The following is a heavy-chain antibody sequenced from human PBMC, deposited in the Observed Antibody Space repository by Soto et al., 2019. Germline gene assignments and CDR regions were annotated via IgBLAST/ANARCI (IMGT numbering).Heavy chain of an antibody. CDR3: AGTSSLTWYYMHV. CDR2: TYYRSRWYN. CDR1: GDSVSSNSAA. J-gene: IGHJ6*03. Sequence: PSQTLSLTCVISGDSVSSNSAAWNWIRQSPSRDLEWLGRTYYRSRWYNDYAVSVRSRITVNADTSKNQFSLHLNYVTPEDTAVYYCAGTSSLTWYYMHVWDKGTTVTVSS. D-gene: IGHD1-1*01. V-gene: IGHV6-1*01.